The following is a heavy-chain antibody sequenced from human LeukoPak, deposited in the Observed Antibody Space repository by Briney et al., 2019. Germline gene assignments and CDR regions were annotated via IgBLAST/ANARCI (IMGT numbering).Heavy chain of an antibody. J-gene: IGHJ4*02. V-gene: IGHV4-4*07. D-gene: IGHD3-22*01. CDR2: IYTSGST. CDR1: GGSISSYY. CDR3: ARVGYDSSGYYGNFDY. Sequence: SETLSLTCTVSGGSISSYYWSWIRQPAGKGLEWIGRIYTSGSTNYNPSLKSQVTMSVDTSKNQFSLKLSSVTAADAAVYYCARVGYDSSGYYGNFDYWGQGTLVTVSS.